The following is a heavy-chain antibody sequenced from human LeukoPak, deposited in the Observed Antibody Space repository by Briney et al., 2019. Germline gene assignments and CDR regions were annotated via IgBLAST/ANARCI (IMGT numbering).Heavy chain of an antibody. V-gene: IGHV4-59*08. CDR3: ARHSYSGNDYGAFDF. J-gene: IGHJ3*01. CDR1: GYSITSDYY. D-gene: IGHD5-12*01. CDR2: IYYSGST. Sequence: SETLSLTCTVSGYSITSDYYWSWIRQPPGKGLEWIGYIYYSGSTNYNPSLKSRVTISVDMSKNQFSLKLSSVTAADTAVYYCARHSYSGNDYGAFDFWGQGTMVTVSS.